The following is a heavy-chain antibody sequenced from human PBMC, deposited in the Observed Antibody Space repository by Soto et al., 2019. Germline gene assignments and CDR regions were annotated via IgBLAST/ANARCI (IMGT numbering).Heavy chain of an antibody. V-gene: IGHV1-69*02. Sequence: QVQLVQSGAEVKKPGSSVKVSCKASGGTFSSYTISWVRQAPGQGLEWMGRIIPILGIANYAQKFQGRVTITADKSTSTAYMELSSLRSEDTAVYYCALRITMVRGLNPRFDYRGQGTLVTVSS. CDR1: GGTFSSYT. CDR2: IIPILGIA. J-gene: IGHJ4*02. CDR3: ALRITMVRGLNPRFDY. D-gene: IGHD3-10*01.